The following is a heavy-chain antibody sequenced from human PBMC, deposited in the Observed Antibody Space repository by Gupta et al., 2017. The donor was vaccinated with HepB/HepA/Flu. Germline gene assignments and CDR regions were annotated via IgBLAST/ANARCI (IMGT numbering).Heavy chain of an antibody. J-gene: IGHJ4*02. CDR3: SRGITGDY. Sequence: HLVQPGAEVQKPGASVKDSCVASGYTFSSHGFSWVRQAPGQGLEWMGWMDAYEGNTKHAQKSQDRGTLTTDTSTSTAYMELRSLRSDDTADYYCSRGITGDYWGQVTLVTVSS. CDR1: GYTFSSHG. D-gene: IGHD1-20*01. V-gene: IGHV1-18*01. CDR2: MDAYEGNT.